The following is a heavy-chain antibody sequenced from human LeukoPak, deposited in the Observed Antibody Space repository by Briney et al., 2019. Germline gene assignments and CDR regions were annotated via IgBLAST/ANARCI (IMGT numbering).Heavy chain of an antibody. D-gene: IGHD3-22*01. CDR2: IYYSGST. CDR1: GGSISSGGYY. V-gene: IGHV4-31*03. J-gene: IGHJ3*02. CDR3: ARAYYDSSGYVSIAFDI. Sequence: SETLSLTCTVSGGSISSGGYYWSWIRQHPGKGLEWIGYIYYSGSTYYNPSLKSRVTISVDTSKNQFSLKLSSVTAADTAVYYCARAYYDSSGYVSIAFDIWGQGTMVTVSS.